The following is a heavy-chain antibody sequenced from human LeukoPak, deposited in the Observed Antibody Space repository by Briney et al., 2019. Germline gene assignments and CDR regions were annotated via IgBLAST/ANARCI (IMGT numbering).Heavy chain of an antibody. V-gene: IGHV4-61*02. D-gene: IGHD4-17*01. CDR1: GGSISSCSYY. J-gene: IGHJ6*02. CDR3: ASEVYVDYGDYYYYGMDV. CDR2: IYTSGST. Sequence: PSETLSLTCTVSGGSISSCSYYWSWIRQPAGKGLEWIGRIYTSGSTNYNPSLKSRVTISVDTSKNQFSLKLSSVTAADTAVYYCASEVYVDYGDYYYYGMDVWGQGTTVTVSS.